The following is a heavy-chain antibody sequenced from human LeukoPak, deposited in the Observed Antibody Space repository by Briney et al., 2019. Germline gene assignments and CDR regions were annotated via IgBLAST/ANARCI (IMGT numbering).Heavy chain of an antibody. CDR1: GGSFSGYY. J-gene: IGHJ3*02. CDR3: ARGGSGIGTISHAFDI. D-gene: IGHD1-1*01. CDR2: INRSGST. Sequence: SETLSLTCAVYGGSFSGYYWSWIRQPPGKGLEWIGEINRSGSTNYNPSLKSRVTISVDTSKNQFSLKLRSVTAAETAVYYCARGGSGIGTISHAFDIWGPGTMVTVSS. V-gene: IGHV4-34*01.